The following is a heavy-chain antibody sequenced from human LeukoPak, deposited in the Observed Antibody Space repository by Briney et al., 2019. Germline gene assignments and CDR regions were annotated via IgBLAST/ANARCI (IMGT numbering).Heavy chain of an antibody. J-gene: IGHJ5*02. D-gene: IGHD3-10*01. V-gene: IGHV4-39*01. CDR2: IYYSGST. CDR3: ARQSVAAGTFDP. CDR1: GGSISSSSYY. Sequence: SETLSLTCTVSGGSISSSSYYWGWIRQPPGKGLEWIGSIYYSGSTYYNPSLKSRVTISVDTSKNQFSLKLSSVTAADTAVYYCARQSVAAGTFDPWGQGTLVTVSS.